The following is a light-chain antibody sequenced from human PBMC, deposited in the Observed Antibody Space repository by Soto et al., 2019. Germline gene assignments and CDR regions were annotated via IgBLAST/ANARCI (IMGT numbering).Light chain of an antibody. CDR3: QQSYSTPPT. CDR1: QGITSY. CDR2: GAS. V-gene: IGKV1-9*01. J-gene: IGKJ1*01. Sequence: IQLTQSPSSLSASVGDSVTITCRASQGITSYLAWYQQKPGKAPNLLIYGASTLQSGVPSRFSGSGSGTEFTLTINSLQADDFATDYCQQSYSTPPTFGQGTKVDIK.